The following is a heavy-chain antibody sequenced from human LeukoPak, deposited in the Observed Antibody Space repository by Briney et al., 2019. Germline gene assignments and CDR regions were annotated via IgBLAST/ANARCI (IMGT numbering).Heavy chain of an antibody. J-gene: IGHJ5*02. CDR2: INPNSGGT. V-gene: IGHV1-2*02. CDR1: GYTFTGYY. D-gene: IGHD4-17*01. CDR3: ARDSRRLRLGWFDP. Sequence: ASVKVSCKASGYTFTGYYMHWVRQAPGQGLEWMGWINPNSGGTNYAQKFQGRVTITADKSTSTAYMELSSLRSEDTAVYYCARDSRRLRLGWFDPWGQGTLVTVSS.